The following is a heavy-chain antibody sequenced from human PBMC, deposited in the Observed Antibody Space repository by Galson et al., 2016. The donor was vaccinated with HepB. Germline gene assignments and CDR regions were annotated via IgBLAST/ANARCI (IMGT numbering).Heavy chain of an antibody. Sequence: SLRLSCAASRFTFSRNAMHWVRQAPGKGLDWVAAISYDGRDKYYADSVKGRFTISRDNSRNMVYLQMNSLRADDTAVFYCARDEGRSYSGMDFWGQGTLVTVSS. J-gene: IGHJ4*02. CDR3: ARDEGRSYSGMDF. V-gene: IGHV3-30-3*01. D-gene: IGHD1-26*01. CDR1: RFTFSRNA. CDR2: ISYDGRDK.